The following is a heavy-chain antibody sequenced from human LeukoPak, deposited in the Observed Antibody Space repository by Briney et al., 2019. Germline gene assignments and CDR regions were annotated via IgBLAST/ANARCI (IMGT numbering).Heavy chain of an antibody. CDR2: ISARDART. J-gene: IGHJ4*02. D-gene: IGHD6-19*01. CDR3: AKEIAVAGRPLLDS. CDR1: GFTLSSYA. Sequence: GGSLRLSCAASGFTLSSYAMSWVRQAPGKGPEWVSGISARDARTWYGDSGKGRFTISRDISKNTLYLQMNSLRADDPAVYYCAKEIAVAGRPLLDSWGEGTLVTVSS. V-gene: IGHV3-23*01.